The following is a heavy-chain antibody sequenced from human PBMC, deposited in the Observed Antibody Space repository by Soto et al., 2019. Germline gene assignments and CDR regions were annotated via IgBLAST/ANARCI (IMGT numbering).Heavy chain of an antibody. Sequence: EVQLVESGGGLVQPGGSLRLSCAASGFTFSSYDMHWVRQATGKGLEWVSAIGTAGDTYYPGSVKGRFTISRENAKNSLYLQMNSLRAEDTAVYYCARGAAAGNYYYGMDVWGQGTTVTVSS. D-gene: IGHD3-10*01. CDR2: IGTAGDT. CDR1: GFTFSSYD. V-gene: IGHV3-13*01. CDR3: ARGAAAGNYYYGMDV. J-gene: IGHJ6*02.